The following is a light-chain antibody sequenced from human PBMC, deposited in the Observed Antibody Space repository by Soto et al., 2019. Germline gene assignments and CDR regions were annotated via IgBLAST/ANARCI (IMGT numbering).Light chain of an antibody. J-gene: IGKJ4*01. CDR3: QQSYNMPPS. Sequence: DIQMTQSPSSLSASIGDRVTITCRTSQSISSYLNWYQQKPGKAPKHLIHSASTLRNGVPSRFSGRGSGTDFTLTITNLQPEDFATYYCQQSYNMPPSFGGGTKVEIQ. CDR2: SAS. CDR1: QSISSY. V-gene: IGKV1-39*01.